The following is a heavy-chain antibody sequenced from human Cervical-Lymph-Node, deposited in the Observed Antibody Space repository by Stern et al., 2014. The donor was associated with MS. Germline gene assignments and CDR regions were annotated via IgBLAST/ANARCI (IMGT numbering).Heavy chain of an antibody. CDR3: ARGQVAVAGLIDY. J-gene: IGHJ4*02. CDR1: GFTFSSYS. Sequence: VQLVESGGGLVKPGGSLRLSCAASGFTFSSYSMNWVRQAPGKGLEWVSSSSSSSSYIYYADSMKGRFTITRDNAKNSLYLQMNSLRAEDTAVYYCARGQVAVAGLIDYWGQGTLVTVSS. CDR2: SSSSSSYI. V-gene: IGHV3-21*01. D-gene: IGHD6-19*01.